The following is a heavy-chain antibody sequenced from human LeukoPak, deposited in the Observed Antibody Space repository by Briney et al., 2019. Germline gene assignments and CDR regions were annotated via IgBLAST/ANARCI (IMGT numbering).Heavy chain of an antibody. J-gene: IGHJ4*02. CDR3: ARAAGDLDY. CDR2: MNPNSGNT. Sequence: ASVKVSCKASGYTFTSYDINCVRQATGQGLEWVGWMNPNSGNTGSAQKFQGRVSMTRDTSISTAYMELSSLRSEDTAIYYCARAAGDLDYWGQGTLVTVSS. V-gene: IGHV1-8*01. CDR1: GYTFTSYD.